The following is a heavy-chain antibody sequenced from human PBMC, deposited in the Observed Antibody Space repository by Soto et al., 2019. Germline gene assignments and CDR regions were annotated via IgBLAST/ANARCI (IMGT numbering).Heavy chain of an antibody. J-gene: IGHJ4*02. D-gene: IGHD3-22*01. V-gene: IGHV4-59*01. Sequence: SETLSLTCTVSGGSISSYYWSWIRQPPGKGLEWIGYVHYTGSTNYNSPLKSRVTISVDTSKNQFSLKLSFVTAADTALYYCARGIYDSSGYYTRVFDYWGPGTLVTVSS. CDR2: VHYTGST. CDR1: GGSISSYY. CDR3: ARGIYDSSGYYTRVFDY.